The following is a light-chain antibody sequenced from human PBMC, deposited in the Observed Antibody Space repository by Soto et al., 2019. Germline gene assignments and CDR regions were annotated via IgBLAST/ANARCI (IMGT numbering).Light chain of an antibody. CDR1: QSISSW. V-gene: IGKV1-12*01. CDR2: AAS. J-gene: IGKJ5*01. Sequence: IQMSQSATSVSASVGDRVTITCRASQSISSWLAWYQQKAGKAPKLMIYAASSLQSGVPSRSSGSGSGTDFTLTISIQPQDDLASYCQQQGNCFPITFGQGTRLEIK. CDR3: QQGNCFPIT.